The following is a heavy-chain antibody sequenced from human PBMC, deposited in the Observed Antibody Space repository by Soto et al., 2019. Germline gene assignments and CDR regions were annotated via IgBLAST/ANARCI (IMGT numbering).Heavy chain of an antibody. V-gene: IGHV4-59*01. J-gene: IGHJ6*02. CDR2: IYYSGST. CDR3: ASGWYQPIYYYYYGMDV. Sequence: SETLSLTCTVSGGSISSYYWSWIRQPPGKGLEWIGYIYYSGSTNYNPSLKSRVTISVDTSKNQFSLKLSSVTAADTAVYYCASGWYQPIYYYYYGMDVWGQGTTVTVYS. D-gene: IGHD2-2*01. CDR1: GGSISSYY.